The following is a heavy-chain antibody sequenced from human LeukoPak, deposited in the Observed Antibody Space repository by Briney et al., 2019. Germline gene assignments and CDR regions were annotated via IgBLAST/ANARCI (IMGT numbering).Heavy chain of an antibody. Sequence: SETLSPTCTVSGVSPSSGSYCWRWVRQPAGKGLEWIGRIYSSGSTNYNPSLKSRVTISVDTSKNQFSLKLSSVTAADTAVYYCARGVTLPYYYYMDVWGKGTTVTVSS. CDR1: GVSPSSGSYC. V-gene: IGHV4-61*02. J-gene: IGHJ6*03. CDR3: ARGVTLPYYYYMDV. CDR2: IYSSGST. D-gene: IGHD2/OR15-2a*01.